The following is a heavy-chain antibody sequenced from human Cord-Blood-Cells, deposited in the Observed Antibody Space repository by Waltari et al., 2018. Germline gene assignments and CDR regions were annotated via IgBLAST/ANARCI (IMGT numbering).Heavy chain of an antibody. CDR1: GFTFSSFA. J-gene: IGHJ3*02. Sequence: EVQLLESGGGLVQPGGSLRLSCAASGFTFSSFAMSWVRQAPGKGLEWVAAISGSGGSTYYADSVKGRFTISRDNSKNTLYLQMNSLRAEDTAVYYCAKSSPSSDAFDIWGQGTMVTVSS. D-gene: IGHD6-6*01. CDR2: ISGSGGST. V-gene: IGHV3-23*01. CDR3: AKSSPSSDAFDI.